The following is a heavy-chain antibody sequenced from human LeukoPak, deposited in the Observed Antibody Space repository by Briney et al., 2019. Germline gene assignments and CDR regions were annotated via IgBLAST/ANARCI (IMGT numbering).Heavy chain of an antibody. CDR1: GYTFTSYY. CDR3: ARGPDYDFWSGDRREDLGMDV. CDR2: INPSGGST. D-gene: IGHD3-3*01. V-gene: IGHV1-46*01. J-gene: IGHJ6*02. Sequence: ASVKVSCKASGYTFTSYYMHWVRQAPGQGLEWMGIINPSGGSTSYAQKFQGRATMTRDTSTSTVYMELSSLRSEDTAVYYCARGPDYDFWSGDRREDLGMDVWGQGTTVTVSS.